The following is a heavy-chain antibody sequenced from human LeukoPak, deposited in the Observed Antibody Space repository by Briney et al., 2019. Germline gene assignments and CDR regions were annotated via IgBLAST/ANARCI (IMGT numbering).Heavy chain of an antibody. V-gene: IGHV4-39*01. CDR2: IYYSGST. CDR1: GGSIRSSSYY. J-gene: IGHJ4*02. CDR3: ARQVVAVAGTGYFDY. Sequence: PSETLSLTCTVSGGSIRSSSYYWGWIRQPPGKGLEWIGSIYYSGSTYYNASLKSRGTIPVDTSKNQFSLKLNSVTAADTAVYFCARQVVAVAGTGYFDYWGQGTLVTVSS. D-gene: IGHD6-19*01.